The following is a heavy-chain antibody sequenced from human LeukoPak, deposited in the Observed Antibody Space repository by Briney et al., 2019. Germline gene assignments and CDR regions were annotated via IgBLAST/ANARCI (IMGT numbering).Heavy chain of an antibody. J-gene: IGHJ6*01. CDR3: ARASVSDIVVVVAADEHYYYGMDV. V-gene: IGHV1-69*13. CDR1: GGTFSSYV. CDR2: IIPIFGTA. Sequence: ASVKVSCKASGGTFSSYVISWVRQAPGQGLEWMGGIIPIFGTANYAQKFQGRVTITADESTSTAYMELSSLRSEDTAVYYCARASVSDIVVVVAADEHYYYGMDVWGQGTTVTVSS. D-gene: IGHD2-15*01.